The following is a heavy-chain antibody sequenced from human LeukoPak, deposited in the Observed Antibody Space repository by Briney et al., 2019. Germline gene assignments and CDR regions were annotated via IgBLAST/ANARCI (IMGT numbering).Heavy chain of an antibody. Sequence: GGSLRLSCAASGFTFDDYAMHWVRQAPGKGLEWVSGISWNSGSIGYADSVKGRFTISRDNAKNSLYLQMNSLRAEDTAVYYCAKEVVVVAANYFQHWGQGTLVTVSS. V-gene: IGHV3-9*01. CDR2: ISWNSGSI. CDR1: GFTFDDYA. J-gene: IGHJ1*01. CDR3: AKEVVVVAANYFQH. D-gene: IGHD2-15*01.